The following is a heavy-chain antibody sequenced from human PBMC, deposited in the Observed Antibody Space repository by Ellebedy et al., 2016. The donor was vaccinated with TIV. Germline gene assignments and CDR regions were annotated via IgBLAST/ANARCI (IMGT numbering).Heavy chain of an antibody. J-gene: IGHJ6*02. D-gene: IGHD5-12*01. Sequence: ASVKVSCXASGYTFTSYYMHWVRQAPGQGPEWMGIINPSGGSTSYAQKFQGSVTMTRDTSTSTVYMELSSLRSEDTAMYYCARDHVATSPYYYGMDVWGQGTTVTVSS. CDR3: ARDHVATSPYYYGMDV. CDR1: GYTFTSYY. CDR2: INPSGGST. V-gene: IGHV1-46*01.